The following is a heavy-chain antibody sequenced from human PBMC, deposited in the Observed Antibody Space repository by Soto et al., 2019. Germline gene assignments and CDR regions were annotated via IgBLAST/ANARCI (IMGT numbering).Heavy chain of an antibody. CDR3: ARGPRGPMATIIDY. J-gene: IGHJ4*02. CDR1: GFTVSSNY. CDR2: IYSGGST. Sequence: GGSLRLSCAASGFTVSSNYMSWVRQAPGKGLEWVSVIYSGGSTYYADSVKGRFTISRDNSENTLYLQMNSLRAEDTAVYYCARGPRGPMATIIDYWGQGTLVTVSS. V-gene: IGHV3-66*02. D-gene: IGHD5-12*01.